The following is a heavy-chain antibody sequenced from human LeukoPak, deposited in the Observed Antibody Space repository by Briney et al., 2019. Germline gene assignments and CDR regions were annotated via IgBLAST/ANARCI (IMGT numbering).Heavy chain of an antibody. Sequence: AETLSLTCTVSSGSISSGAYYWGWRRQPRGKGLEWMGTIHYSGKTYYNPSLKSRITISIDTSKKQFALKLSSVTAADTAVYYCAKGGESSLPFDYWGQGTLVTVSS. CDR2: IHYSGKT. CDR3: AKGGESSLPFDY. CDR1: SGSISSGAYY. D-gene: IGHD3-10*01. V-gene: IGHV4-39*06. J-gene: IGHJ4*02.